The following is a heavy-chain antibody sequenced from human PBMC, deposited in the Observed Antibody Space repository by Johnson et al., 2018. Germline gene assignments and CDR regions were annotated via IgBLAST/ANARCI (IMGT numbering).Heavy chain of an antibody. Sequence: VQLVESGGGLVKPGRSLRLSCTASGFTFGDYAMSWFRQAPGKGLEWVGLIRSKAYGGTTENAASVKGRFTFSRDESKSIAYLQMNSLKTEDTAGYYLARGSVGATMRGYFQHWGQGTLVTVSS. D-gene: IGHD1-26*01. CDR2: IRSKAYGGTT. CDR3: ARGSVGATMRGYFQH. CDR1: GFTFGDYA. J-gene: IGHJ1*01. V-gene: IGHV3-49*05.